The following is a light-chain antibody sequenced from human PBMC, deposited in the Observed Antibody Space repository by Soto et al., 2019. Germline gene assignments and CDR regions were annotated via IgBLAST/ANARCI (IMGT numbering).Light chain of an antibody. CDR2: AAS. CDR3: QQSYTTPRLS. J-gene: IGKJ4*01. Sequence: DIPMTQSPSSLSASVGDRVTITCRASQTISTSLNWYQHKPGKSPKLLIYAASSLQSGVSSRFSGSGSGTDFTLTITSLRPEDFANYYCQQSYTTPRLSFGGGTKVEIK. V-gene: IGKV1-39*01. CDR1: QTISTS.